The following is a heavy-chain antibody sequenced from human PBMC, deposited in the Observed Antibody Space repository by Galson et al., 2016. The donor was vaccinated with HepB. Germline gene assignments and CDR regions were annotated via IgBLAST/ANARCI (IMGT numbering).Heavy chain of an antibody. Sequence: SLRLSCAASGLTFSRDGMHWVRQPPGKGLEWVAVIWSDGNTKFYADSVKGRFTISRDNSKNTQFLQMNSLRAEDTAVYYCARAHTIMLNYFDYWGQGTLVTVSS. CDR2: IWSDGNTK. V-gene: IGHV3-33*01. J-gene: IGHJ4*02. CDR1: GLTFSRDG. D-gene: IGHD3-16*01. CDR3: ARAHTIMLNYFDY.